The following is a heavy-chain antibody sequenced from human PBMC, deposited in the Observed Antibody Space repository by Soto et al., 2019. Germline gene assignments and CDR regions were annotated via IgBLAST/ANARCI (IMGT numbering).Heavy chain of an antibody. Sequence: QVQLQESGPGLVKPSETLSLTCTVSGGSISSYYWSWIRQPPGKGLEWIGYIYYSGSTNYNPSLKRRVTISVDTSKNQFSLKLSSVTAADTAVYYCARVATYYYGSGSRGNYYYYGMDVWGQGTTVTVSS. J-gene: IGHJ6*02. D-gene: IGHD3-10*01. CDR2: IYYSGST. V-gene: IGHV4-59*01. CDR3: ARVATYYYGSGSRGNYYYYGMDV. CDR1: GGSISSYY.